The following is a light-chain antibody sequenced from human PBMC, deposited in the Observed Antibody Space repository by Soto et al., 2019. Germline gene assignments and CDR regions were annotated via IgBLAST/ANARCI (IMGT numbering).Light chain of an antibody. J-gene: IGLJ1*01. CDR1: SSDVGGYNY. V-gene: IGLV2-14*01. CDR3: SSYTTTDTYV. CDR2: DVS. Sequence: QSALTQPASVSGSPGQSITISCTGTSSDVGGYNYVSWFQQYPGKAPKLMIYDVSTRPSGVSNRFSGSKSGNTASLSISGLQAEDEAEYYFSSYTTTDTYVFGTGTKLTVL.